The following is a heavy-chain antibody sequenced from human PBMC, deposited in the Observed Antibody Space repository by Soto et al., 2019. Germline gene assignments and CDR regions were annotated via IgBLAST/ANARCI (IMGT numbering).Heavy chain of an antibody. CDR3: AKDRWYGDPGHLSTQFDY. V-gene: IGHV3-9*01. Sequence: EVQLVESGGGLVQPGRSLRLSCAASGFTFDDYAMHWVRQAPGKGLEWVSGISWNSGSIGYADSVKGRFTISRDNAKNYLYLQMNSLRAEDTALYYCAKDRWYGDPGHLSTQFDYWGQGTLVTVSS. D-gene: IGHD4-17*01. J-gene: IGHJ4*02. CDR2: ISWNSGSI. CDR1: GFTFDDYA.